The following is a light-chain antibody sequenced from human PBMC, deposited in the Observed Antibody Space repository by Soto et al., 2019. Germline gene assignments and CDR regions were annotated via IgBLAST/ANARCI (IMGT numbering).Light chain of an antibody. CDR2: GNI. CDR3: QSYDGILSGVV. Sequence: QSVLTQPPSVSGAPGQRVTISCTGTSSNIGAGYDVQWYQQLPGTAPKLLIYGNINRPSGLPDRCSGSKSGTSASLAITGLQAEDEADYYCQSYDGILSGVVFGGGTKLTVL. CDR1: SSNIGAGYD. V-gene: IGLV1-40*01. J-gene: IGLJ3*02.